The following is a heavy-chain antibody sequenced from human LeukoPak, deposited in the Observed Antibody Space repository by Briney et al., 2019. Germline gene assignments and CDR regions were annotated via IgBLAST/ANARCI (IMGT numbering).Heavy chain of an antibody. J-gene: IGHJ4*02. CDR1: GGTFSSYA. Sequence: SVKVSCKASGGTFSSYAISWVRQAPGQGLEWMGGIIPIFGTANYAQKFQGRVTITADESTSTAYMELSSLRSEDTAVYYCATDHSSSWYPLSIWGQGTLVTVSS. V-gene: IGHV1-69*13. CDR3: ATDHSSSWYPLSI. CDR2: IIPIFGTA. D-gene: IGHD6-13*01.